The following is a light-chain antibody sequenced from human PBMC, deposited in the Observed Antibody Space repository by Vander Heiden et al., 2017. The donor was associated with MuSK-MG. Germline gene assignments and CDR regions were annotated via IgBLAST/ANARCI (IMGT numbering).Light chain of an antibody. CDR3: GAWDNSLDAYV. J-gene: IGLJ1*01. CDR2: DDD. Sequence: QSVLTQPPSLSAAPGQKVTISCSGGTSNIGRNYVSWYQQVPETAPKLLIYDDDKIPSGISDRFSGSKSASSATLGISGLQTGDEADYYCGAWDNSLDAYVVGTGTKVTVL. CDR1: TSNIGRNY. V-gene: IGLV1-51*01.